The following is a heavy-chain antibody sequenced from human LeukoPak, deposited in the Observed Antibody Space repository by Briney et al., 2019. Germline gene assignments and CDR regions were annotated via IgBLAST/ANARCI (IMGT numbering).Heavy chain of an antibody. Sequence: SETLSLTCTVSGGSISSYYWSWIRQPPGKGLEWIGYIYYSGSTNYNPSLKGRVTISVDTSKNQFSLKLSSVTAADTAVYYCARAPITIFGVVINQDAFDIWGQGTMVTVSS. CDR1: GGSISSYY. V-gene: IGHV4-59*01. D-gene: IGHD3-3*01. CDR2: IYYSGST. CDR3: ARAPITIFGVVINQDAFDI. J-gene: IGHJ3*02.